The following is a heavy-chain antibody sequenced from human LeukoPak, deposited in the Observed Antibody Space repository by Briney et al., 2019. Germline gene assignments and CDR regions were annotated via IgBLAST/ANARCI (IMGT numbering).Heavy chain of an antibody. CDR3: ATELQTYAFDN. J-gene: IGHJ3*02. CDR1: GYTFTSYG. Sequence: ASVKVSCKASGYTFTSYGISWVRQAPGQGLEWMGWISAYNGNTNYAQKLQGRVTMTTDTSTSTAYMELSSLRSEDTAVYRCATELQTYAFDNWGQGTLVTVSS. CDR2: ISAYNGNT. V-gene: IGHV1-18*01.